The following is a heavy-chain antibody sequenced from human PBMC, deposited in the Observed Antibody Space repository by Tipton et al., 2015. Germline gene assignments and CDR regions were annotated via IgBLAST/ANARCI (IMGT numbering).Heavy chain of an antibody. Sequence: LRLSCTVSSDSINKYYWSWIRQPPGKELQWIGYIQHSGGTNYNPSLESRVSMSVDTSKTQFSLEMRSVTATDTAVYYCARARGRHGGLFDSWGQGTLVTASS. CDR2: IQHSGGT. D-gene: IGHD4-23*01. J-gene: IGHJ4*02. CDR1: SDSINKYY. V-gene: IGHV4-59*01. CDR3: ARARGRHGGLFDS.